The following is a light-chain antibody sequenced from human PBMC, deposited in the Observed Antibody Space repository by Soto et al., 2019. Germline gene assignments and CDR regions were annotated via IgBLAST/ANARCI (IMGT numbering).Light chain of an antibody. CDR2: DVS. CDR3: QQYNTFWT. J-gene: IGKJ1*01. V-gene: IGKV1-5*01. CDR1: QSISSW. Sequence: IPMTQSPSTLSASVGDRVTITCRASQSISSWLAWYQQKPGTAPKLLIYDVSSLESGVPSRLSGSGSGTEFTLTINSLQPDDFATYYCQQYNTFWTFGQGTKVDIK.